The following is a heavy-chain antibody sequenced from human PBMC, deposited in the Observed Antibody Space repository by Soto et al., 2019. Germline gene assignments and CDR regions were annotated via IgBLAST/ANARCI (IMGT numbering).Heavy chain of an antibody. D-gene: IGHD3-22*01. CDR1: GFSFSNYG. Sequence: GGSLRLSCAASGFSFSNYGMHWVRQAPGKGLEWVAVIWYDGSNIYYADSVKGRFTISRDNSKNSLYLQMNRLRAEDTALYYCARDPQGYYDSSGPFDYWGQGTLVTVSS. CDR2: IWYDGSNI. J-gene: IGHJ4*02. CDR3: ARDPQGYYDSSGPFDY. V-gene: IGHV3-33*01.